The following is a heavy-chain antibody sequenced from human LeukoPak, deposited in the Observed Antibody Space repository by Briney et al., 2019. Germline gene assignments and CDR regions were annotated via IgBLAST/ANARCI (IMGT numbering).Heavy chain of an antibody. CDR1: GGSISSSSYY. CDR2: IYYSGST. CDR3: ASTVLRYFDWPSDFQH. V-gene: IGHV4-61*05. D-gene: IGHD3-9*01. Sequence: KASETLSLTCTVSGGSISSSSYYWSWIRQPPGKGLEWIGYIYYSGSTNYNPSLKSRVTISVDTSKNQFSLKLSSVTAADTAVYYCASTVLRYFDWPSDFQHWGQGTLVTVSS. J-gene: IGHJ1*01.